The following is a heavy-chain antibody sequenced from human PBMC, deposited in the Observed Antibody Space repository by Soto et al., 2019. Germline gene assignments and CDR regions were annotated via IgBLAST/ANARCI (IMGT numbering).Heavy chain of an antibody. J-gene: IGHJ4*02. CDR3: ARDMITFGGVIAVFDY. CDR2: ISSSSYI. V-gene: IGHV3-21*01. CDR1: GFTFSSYS. Sequence: GGSLRLSCAASGFTFSSYSMNWVRQAPGKGLEWVSSISSSSYIYYADSVKGRFTISRDNAKNSLYLQMNSLRAEDTAVYYCARDMITFGGVIAVFDYWGQGTLVTVSS. D-gene: IGHD3-16*02.